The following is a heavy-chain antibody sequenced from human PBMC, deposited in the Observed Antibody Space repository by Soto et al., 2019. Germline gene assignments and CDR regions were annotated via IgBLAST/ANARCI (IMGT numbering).Heavy chain of an antibody. V-gene: IGHV4-30-4*01. D-gene: IGHD2-15*01. J-gene: IGHJ4*02. CDR2: IYYNGNN. CDR1: GASLSSGDYY. CDR3: ARERRGGNSNGGVDY. Sequence: QVQLQESGPGLVKPSQTLSLTCIVSGASLSSGDYYWSWIRQPPGKGLEWIAFIYYNGNNFYNPSLKRRVTIAIDTSINQFSLTVRSVTAADTAVYYCARERRGGNSNGGVDYWGQGTLVTVSS.